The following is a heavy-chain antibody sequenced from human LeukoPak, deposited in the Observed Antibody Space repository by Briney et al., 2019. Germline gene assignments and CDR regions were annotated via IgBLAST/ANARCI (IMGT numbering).Heavy chain of an antibody. Sequence: PSETLSLTCTVSGDSLSSYYWSWIRQPPGKGLEWIGYIYYSGSTNYNPSLKSRVTISLDTSKNQFSLKLTSVTAADTAVYYCARARDIAVSYFGELLSSETYFDYWGQGTLVIVSS. D-gene: IGHD3-10*01. CDR3: ARARDIAVSYFGELLSSETYFDY. CDR1: GDSLSSYY. J-gene: IGHJ4*02. V-gene: IGHV4-59*01. CDR2: IYYSGST.